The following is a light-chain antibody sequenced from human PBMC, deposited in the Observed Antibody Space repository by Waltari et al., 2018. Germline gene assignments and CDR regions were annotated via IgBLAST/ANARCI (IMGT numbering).Light chain of an antibody. V-gene: IGKV3-15*01. CDR3: QQYNNWPRT. J-gene: IGKJ1*01. Sequence: EIVMTQSPPTLSVSPRERATLSCRASQSGSSNLAWYQQKPGQAPRLLNYGASTRATGIPARFSGSGSGTEFTLTISSLQSEDFAVYYCQQYNNWPRTFGQGTKVEIK. CDR2: GAS. CDR1: QSGSSN.